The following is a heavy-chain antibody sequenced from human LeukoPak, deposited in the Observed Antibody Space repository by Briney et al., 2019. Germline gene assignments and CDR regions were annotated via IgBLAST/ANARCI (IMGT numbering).Heavy chain of an antibody. D-gene: IGHD3-3*01. CDR3: AREPNQYYDFWSGYYYYGMDV. J-gene: IGHJ6*02. Sequence: GGSLRLSCAASGFTFSSYAMSWVRQAPGKGMEWVSYISSSSSTIYYADSVKGRFTISRDNAKNSLYLQMNSLRAEDRAVYYCAREPNQYYDFWSGYYYYGMDVWGQGTTVTVSS. CDR2: ISSSSSTI. CDR1: GFTFSSYA. V-gene: IGHV3-48*01.